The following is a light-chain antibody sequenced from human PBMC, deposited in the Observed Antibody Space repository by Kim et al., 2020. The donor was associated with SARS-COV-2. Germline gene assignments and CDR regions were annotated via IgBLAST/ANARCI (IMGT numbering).Light chain of an antibody. CDR2: DAY. V-gene: IGKV3-11*01. Sequence: EIVLTQSPATLSLSPGERATLSCRASQSIGSHLAWFQQKPGQAPRLLIYDAYNRATGIPARFSGSRSGTDFTLTISSLAPEDFAVYYCQQRSSWPLTFGGGTKLEI. CDR3: QQRSSWPLT. J-gene: IGKJ4*01. CDR1: QSIGSH.